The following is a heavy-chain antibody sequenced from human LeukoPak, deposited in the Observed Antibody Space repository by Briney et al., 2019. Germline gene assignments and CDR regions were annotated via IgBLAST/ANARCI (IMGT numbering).Heavy chain of an antibody. CDR3: AKGGAAAGLFDY. V-gene: IGHV3-30*18. J-gene: IGHJ4*02. D-gene: IGHD6-13*01. CDR2: ISYDGSNK. CDR1: GFTFSSYG. Sequence: GRSLRLSCAASGFTFSSYGMHWVRQAPGKGLEWVAVISYDGSNKYYADSVKGRFTISRDNSKNTLYLQMNSLRAEDTAVYYCAKGGAAAGLFDYWGQGTLVTVSS.